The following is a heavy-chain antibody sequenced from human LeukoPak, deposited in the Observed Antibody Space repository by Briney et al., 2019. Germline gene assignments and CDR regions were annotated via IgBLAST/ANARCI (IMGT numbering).Heavy chain of an antibody. CDR2: IYYSGST. CDR1: GGSISSGGYY. CDR3: ARVGSSGWYYFDY. Sequence: PSETLSLTCTVSGGSISSGGYYWSWIRQHPGKGLERIGYIYYSGSTYYNPSLKSRVTISVDTSKNQFSLELSSVTAADTAVYYCARVGSSGWYYFDYWGQGTLVTVSS. J-gene: IGHJ4*02. D-gene: IGHD6-19*01. V-gene: IGHV4-31*03.